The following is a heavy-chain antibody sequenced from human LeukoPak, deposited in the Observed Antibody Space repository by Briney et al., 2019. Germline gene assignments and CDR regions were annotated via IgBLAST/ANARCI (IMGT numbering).Heavy chain of an antibody. J-gene: IGHJ5*02. CDR3: ARVPSLILRWFDP. CDR1: GGSISSSSYY. CDR2: IYYSGST. D-gene: IGHD2-21*01. Sequence: PSGTLSLTCTVSGGSISSSSYYWGWIRQPPGKGLEWVGSIYYSGSTYYNPSLKSRVTISVDTSKNQFSLKLSSVTAADTAVYYCARVPSLILRWFDPWGQGTLVTVSS. V-gene: IGHV4-39*07.